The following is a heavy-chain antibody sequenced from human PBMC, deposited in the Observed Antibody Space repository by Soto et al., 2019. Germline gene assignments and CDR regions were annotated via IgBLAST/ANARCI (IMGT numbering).Heavy chain of an antibody. Sequence: DVQLVESGGGLVQPGGSLRLSCAASGFTFQSSWVHWVRQAPGKGLVWVARINSDGSSITYADFVKGRFTISRDNSKNTLYLQMNCLRGEDTAVDYCARGCVGILEAWGQGTLVTVSS. V-gene: IGHV3-74*01. CDR3: ARGCVGILEA. J-gene: IGHJ5*02. CDR2: INSDGSSI. CDR1: GFTFQSSW. D-gene: IGHD7-27*01.